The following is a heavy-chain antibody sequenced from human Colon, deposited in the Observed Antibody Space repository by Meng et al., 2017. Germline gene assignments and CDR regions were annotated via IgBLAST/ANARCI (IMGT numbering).Heavy chain of an antibody. Sequence: GESLKISCAASGFTFSNYKMLWVRQAPGKGLVWVSRINSDGTTTTYADSVRGRFTISRDNAKDTLYLQMNSLRAEDTAVYYCVRGNWGVAGDYWGQGELVTVSS. V-gene: IGHV3-74*01. CDR2: INSDGTTT. J-gene: IGHJ4*02. CDR3: VRGNWGVAGDY. D-gene: IGHD7-27*01. CDR1: GFTFSNYK.